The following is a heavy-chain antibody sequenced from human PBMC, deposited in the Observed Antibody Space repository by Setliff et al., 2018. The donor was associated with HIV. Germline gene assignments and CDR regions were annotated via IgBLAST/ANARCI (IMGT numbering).Heavy chain of an antibody. CDR1: GYTFTTYS. CDR2: RHVGKGDR. Sequence: ASVTVSCKASGYTFTTYSLHWGHQAPGQSLGWMACRHVGKGDRKYSQDFRGRITISTDTSANTAYMELTDLRSDDTDVYFCVRVAPLSPFDFDHWGHGTLVTVSS. CDR3: VRVAPLSPFDFDH. V-gene: IGHV1-3*02. J-gene: IGHJ4*01. D-gene: IGHD3-16*02.